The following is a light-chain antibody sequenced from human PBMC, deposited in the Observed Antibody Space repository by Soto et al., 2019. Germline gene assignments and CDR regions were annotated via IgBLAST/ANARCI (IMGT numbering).Light chain of an antibody. CDR1: QSISSSY. CDR3: QQYGSSPQT. CDR2: GAS. V-gene: IGKV3-20*01. J-gene: IGKJ1*01. Sequence: EIVLTQSPGTLSLSPGERATLSCRASQSISSSYLAWYQLKPGQAPRLLIYGASSRATAFPDRFSGSGSGTDFTLTISRLEPEDFAVYYCQQYGSSPQTFGQGTKVEFK.